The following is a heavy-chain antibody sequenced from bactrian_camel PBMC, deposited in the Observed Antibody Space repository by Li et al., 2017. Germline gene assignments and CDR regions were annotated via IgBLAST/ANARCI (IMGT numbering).Heavy chain of an antibody. V-gene: IGHV3S53*01. CDR1: EWTPSSNC. D-gene: IGHD7*01. CDR2: IDRDGTT. Sequence: QVQLVESGGGSVQPGGSLRLSCVASEWTPSSNCMGWFRQAPGKEREGVAAIDRDGTTVYKDSVKGRFTTSRDNAKSTLYLQMNNLSPEDSAMYFCAADPTCAKWWSPGQWPALRYRGQGTQVTVS. J-gene: IGHJ4*01. CDR3: AADPTCAKWWSPGQWPALRY.